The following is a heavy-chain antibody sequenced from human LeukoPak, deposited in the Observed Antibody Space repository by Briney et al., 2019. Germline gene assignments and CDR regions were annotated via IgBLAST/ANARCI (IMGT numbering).Heavy chain of an antibody. CDR3: TREKYFDFWSGYAMDV. J-gene: IGHJ6*01. Sequence: GGSLSLSCTVSGFAFGSEAMSWVRQSPARGLEWVASISSGGGTTYYTDYVRGLFTISRENDKNSLYLQSNSLRAEAAAVYCCTREKYFDFWSGYAMDVWGKGTTVTVSA. CDR2: ISSGGGTT. CDR1: GFAFGSEA. D-gene: IGHD3-3*01. V-gene: IGHV3-48*04.